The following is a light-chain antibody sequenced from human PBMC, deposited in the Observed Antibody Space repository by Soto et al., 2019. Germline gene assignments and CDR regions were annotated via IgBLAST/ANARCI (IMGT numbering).Light chain of an antibody. CDR3: HQYYTTPYT. J-gene: IGKJ2*01. CDR1: QRVLYSSNNKNY. CDR2: WAS. Sequence: DIVMTQSPDSLAVSLGERATINCKSSQRVLYSSNNKNYLAWYKQKPGQPPKLLIYWASTRESVVPDRFSGSGSGTDFTLTIISLQAEDVAVYYCHQYYTTPYTFGQGTKLEI. V-gene: IGKV4-1*01.